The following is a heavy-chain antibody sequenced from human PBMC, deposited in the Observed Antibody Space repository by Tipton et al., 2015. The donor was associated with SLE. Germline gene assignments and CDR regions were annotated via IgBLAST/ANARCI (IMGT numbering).Heavy chain of an antibody. CDR1: GGSISSYY. D-gene: IGHD6-13*01. Sequence: TLSLTCTVSGGSISSYYWSWIRQPAGKGLEWIGRIYTSGSTNYNPSLKSRVTMSVGTSKNQFSLKLSSVTAADTAVYYCASGIAAAGTFDYWGQGTLVTVSS. V-gene: IGHV4-4*07. J-gene: IGHJ4*02. CDR2: IYTSGST. CDR3: ASGIAAAGTFDY.